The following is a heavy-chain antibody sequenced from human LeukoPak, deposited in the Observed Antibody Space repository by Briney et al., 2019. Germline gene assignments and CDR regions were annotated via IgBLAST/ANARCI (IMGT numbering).Heavy chain of an antibody. J-gene: IGHJ5*02. D-gene: IGHD3-10*01. CDR3: ARAAAPLYYYGSGSYYNRPYNWFDP. CDR2: IYTSGST. CDR1: GGSISSGSYY. V-gene: IGHV4-61*02. Sequence: SETLSLTCTVSGGSISSGSYYWSWIRQPAGKGLEWIGRIYTSGSTNYNPSLKRRVTISVDPSKNQFSLKLSSVTAADTDVYYCARAAAPLYYYGSGSYYNRPYNWFDPWGQGTLVTVSS.